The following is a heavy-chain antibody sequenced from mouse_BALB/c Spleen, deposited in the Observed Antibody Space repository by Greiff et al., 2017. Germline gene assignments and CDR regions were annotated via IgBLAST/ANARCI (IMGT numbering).Heavy chain of an antibody. J-gene: IGHJ4*01. Sequence: VQLQQPGAELVRPGASVKLSCKASGYSFTSYWMNWVKQRPGQGLEWIGMIHPSDSETRLNQKFKDKATLTADKSSNTAYMQLSRLTSEDSAVYFCARSSDTTGDAMDYWGQGTSVTVSS. D-gene: IGHD2-12*01. CDR1: GYSFTSYW. CDR3: ARSSDTTGDAMDY. V-gene: IGHV1-61*01. CDR2: IHPSDSET.